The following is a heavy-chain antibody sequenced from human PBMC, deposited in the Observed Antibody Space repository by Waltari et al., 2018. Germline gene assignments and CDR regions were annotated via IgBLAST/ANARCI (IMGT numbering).Heavy chain of an antibody. J-gene: IGHJ2*01. CDR2: IYYSGST. CDR3: ARGTKAPRWYFDL. D-gene: IGHD3-10*01. V-gene: IGHV4-61*05. Sequence: SGGSISSSSYYWGWIRQPPGKGLEWIGYIYYSGSTNYNPSLKSRVTISVDTSKNQFSLKLSSVTAADTAVYYCARGTKAPRWYFDLWGRGTLVTVSS. CDR1: GGSISSSSYY.